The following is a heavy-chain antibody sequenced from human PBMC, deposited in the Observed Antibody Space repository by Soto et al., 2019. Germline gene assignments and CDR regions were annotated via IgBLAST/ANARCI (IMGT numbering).Heavy chain of an antibody. V-gene: IGHV4-34*01. J-gene: IGHJ4*02. CDR1: GGSISGFY. CDR2: INHSGST. Sequence: SETLSLTCTVSGGSISGFYWSWIRQPPGTGLEWIGEINHSGSTNYNPSLKSRVTISVDTSKNQFSLKLTSVTAADTAVYYCARDKITGLFDYWGQGTLVTVSS. CDR3: ARDKITGLFDY. D-gene: IGHD2-8*02.